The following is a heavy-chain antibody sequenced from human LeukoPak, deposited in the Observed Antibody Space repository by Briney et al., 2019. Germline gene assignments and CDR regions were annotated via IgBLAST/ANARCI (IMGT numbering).Heavy chain of an antibody. V-gene: IGHV3-21*01. J-gene: IGHJ6*04. D-gene: IGHD3-10*02. CDR1: GFTSSSNN. CDR3: AELGITMIGGV. Sequence: GGSLRLSCAASGFTSSSNNTNWVRQDPGKGLEWVSSIISSSSYIYYADSVKGPFTTSRDNAKNSLCMQMNSLRAESTGVYYTAELGITMIGGVWGKGTTVTISS. CDR2: IISSSSYI.